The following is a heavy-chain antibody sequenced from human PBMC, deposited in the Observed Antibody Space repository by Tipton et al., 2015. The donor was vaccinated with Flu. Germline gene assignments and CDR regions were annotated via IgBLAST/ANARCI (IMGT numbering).Heavy chain of an antibody. Sequence: LRLSCTVSGGSISSSSYYWGWIRQPPGKGLEWIGSIYYSGSTYYNPSLKSRVTISVDTSKNQFSLKLSSVTAADTAVYYCARRVTYYDILTGYYSSPYLPRYYFDYWGQGTLVTVSS. CDR3: ARRVTYYDILTGYYSSPYLPRYYFDY. CDR2: IYYSGST. V-gene: IGHV4-39*01. D-gene: IGHD3-9*01. J-gene: IGHJ4*02. CDR1: GGSISSSSYY.